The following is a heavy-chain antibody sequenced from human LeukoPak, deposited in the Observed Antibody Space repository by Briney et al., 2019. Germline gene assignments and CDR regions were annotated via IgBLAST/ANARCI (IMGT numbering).Heavy chain of an antibody. CDR1: GFTFSSYD. J-gene: IGHJ4*02. CDR2: IGTAGDT. Sequence: PGGSLRLSCAASGFTFSSYDTHWVRQATGKGLEWVSAIGTAGDTYYPGSVKGRFTISRENAKNSLYLQMNSLRAGDTAVYYCARGYCSSTSCPFDYWGQGTLVTVSS. V-gene: IGHV3-13*01. CDR3: ARGYCSSTSCPFDY. D-gene: IGHD2-2*01.